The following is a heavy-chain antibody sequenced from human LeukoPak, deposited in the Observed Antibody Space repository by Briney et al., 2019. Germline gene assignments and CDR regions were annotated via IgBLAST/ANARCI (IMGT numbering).Heavy chain of an antibody. V-gene: IGHV3-30-3*01. CDR3: AKARHCTTATCASAAFDA. J-gene: IGHJ3*01. D-gene: IGHD2-8*01. CDR2: ISNDGSDE. CDR1: GFSFNMHA. Sequence: GGSLRLSCAASGFSFNMHAMHWVRQAPGKGLEWVAVISNDGSDEYYADSVRGRFPIPRDNFQNTVFLQMNNLRPEDTAVYYCAKARHCTTATCASAAFDAWGQGTMVTVSS.